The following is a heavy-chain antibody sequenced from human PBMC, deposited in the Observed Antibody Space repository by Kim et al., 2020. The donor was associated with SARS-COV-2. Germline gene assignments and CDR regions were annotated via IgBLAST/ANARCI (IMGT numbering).Heavy chain of an antibody. V-gene: IGHV3-53*01. CDR1: GFTFSSYD. J-gene: IGHJ5*02. D-gene: IGHD1-26*01. Sequence: GGSLRLSCAASGFTFSSYDISWVRQAPGKGLDWVSFIYVGDSAYYADSVKGRFTISRDDSKNTLNLQMNSLRVDDTAMYYCASTLVGGVNVWFDYFGQG. CDR3: ASTLVGGVNVWFDY. CDR2: IYVGDSA.